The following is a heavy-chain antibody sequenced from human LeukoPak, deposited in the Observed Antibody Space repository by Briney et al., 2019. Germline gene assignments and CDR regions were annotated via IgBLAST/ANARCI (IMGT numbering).Heavy chain of an antibody. Sequence: PGGSLRLSCAASGFTFSTYWVHWVRQAPGKGLAWVSRITSDGSSTSYADSVKGRFTISRDNTKNTLYLQMKSLRAEDTAVYYCARAPDGYEAFDIWGQGTMVTVSS. CDR2: ITSDGSST. J-gene: IGHJ3*02. CDR3: ARAPDGYEAFDI. D-gene: IGHD3-22*01. CDR1: GFTFSTYW. V-gene: IGHV3-74*01.